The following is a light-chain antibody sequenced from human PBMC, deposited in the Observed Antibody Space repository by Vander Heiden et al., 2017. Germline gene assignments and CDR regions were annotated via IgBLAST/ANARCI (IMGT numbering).Light chain of an antibody. CDR3: GTWDSSLSAV. V-gene: IGLV1-51*02. Sequence: QSVFTQPPSVSAAPGQQVTISCSGSSSNIGNNYVSWYQQLPGTAPKLLIYENNKRPSGIPDRFSGSKSGTSATLGITGLQTGDEADYYCGTWDSSLSAVFSGGTKLTVL. J-gene: IGLJ3*02. CDR2: ENN. CDR1: SSNIGNNY.